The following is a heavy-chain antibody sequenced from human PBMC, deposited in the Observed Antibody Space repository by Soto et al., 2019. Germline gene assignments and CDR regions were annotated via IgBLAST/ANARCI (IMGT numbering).Heavy chain of an antibody. J-gene: IGHJ4*02. D-gene: IGHD3-16*02. Sequence: GGSLRLSCAASGFTFSDYYMSWIRQAPGKGLEWVSYISSSGSTIYYADSVKGRFTISRDNAKNSLYLQMNSLRAEDTAVYYCAGDLPYRPTPFDYWGQGTLVTVSS. V-gene: IGHV3-11*01. CDR1: GFTFSDYY. CDR3: AGDLPYRPTPFDY. CDR2: ISSSGSTI.